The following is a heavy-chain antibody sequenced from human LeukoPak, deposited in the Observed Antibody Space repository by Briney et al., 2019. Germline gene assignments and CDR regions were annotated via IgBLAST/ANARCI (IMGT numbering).Heavy chain of an antibody. CDR2: IYSGGST. V-gene: IGHV3-66*01. J-gene: IGHJ6*02. CDR3: ARDITDTAMEPYYYYYYGMDV. Sequence: GGSLRLSCAASGFTVSSNYMSWVRQAPGKGLEWVSVIYSGGSTYNADSVKGRISISRDNSKNTLYLQMNSLRAEDTAVYYCARDITDTAMEPYYYYYYGMDVWGQGTTVTVSS. CDR1: GFTVSSNY. D-gene: IGHD5-18*01.